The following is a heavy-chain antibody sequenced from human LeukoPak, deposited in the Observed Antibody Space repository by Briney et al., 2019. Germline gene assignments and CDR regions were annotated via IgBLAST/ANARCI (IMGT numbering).Heavy chain of an antibody. CDR3: ARVIRYYYDSSGYQDQYFDY. D-gene: IGHD3-22*01. V-gene: IGHV3-48*03. J-gene: IGHJ4*02. Sequence: GGSLRLSCAASGFTFSSYEMNWVRQAPGKGLEWVSYISSSGSTIYYADSVKGRFTISRDNAKNSLYLQMNSLRAEDTAVYYCARVIRYYYDSSGYQDQYFDYWGQGTLVTVSS. CDR1: GFTFSSYE. CDR2: ISSSGSTI.